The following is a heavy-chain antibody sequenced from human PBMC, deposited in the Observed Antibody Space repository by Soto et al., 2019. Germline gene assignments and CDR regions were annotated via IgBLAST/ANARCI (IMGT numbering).Heavy chain of an antibody. CDR3: ARDSEPFYYYDSSGALGY. V-gene: IGHV3-33*01. Sequence: PGGSLRLSCAASGFTFSSYGMHWVRQAPGKGLEWVAVIWYDGSNKYYADSVKGRFTISRDNSKNTLYLQMNSLRAEDTAVYYCARDSEPFYYYDSSGALGYWGQGTLVTVSS. CDR2: IWYDGSNK. D-gene: IGHD3-22*01. CDR1: GFTFSSYG. J-gene: IGHJ4*02.